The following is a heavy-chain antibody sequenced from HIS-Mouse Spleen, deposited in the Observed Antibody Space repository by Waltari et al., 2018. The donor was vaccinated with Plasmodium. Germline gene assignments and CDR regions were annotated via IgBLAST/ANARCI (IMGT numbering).Heavy chain of an antibody. CDR2: ISYDASNK. Sequence: QVQLVESGGGVVKHGRSLRLPCAASGFTFSGYGLHWGRRAPGKGLEWVAVISYDASNKYYADSVKGRFTISRDNSKNTLYLQMNSLRAEDTAVYYCAKDRRSSSWYVDYWGQGTLVTVSS. CDR3: AKDRRSSSWYVDY. D-gene: IGHD6-13*01. CDR1: GFTFSGYG. J-gene: IGHJ4*02. V-gene: IGHV3-30*18.